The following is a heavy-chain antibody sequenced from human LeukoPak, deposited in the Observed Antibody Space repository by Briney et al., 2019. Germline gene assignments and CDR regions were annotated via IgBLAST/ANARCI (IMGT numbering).Heavy chain of an antibody. V-gene: IGHV1-8*01. Sequence: ASVKVSCMASGYTFTSYDINWVRQATGQGLEWMGWMNPNSGNTGYAQKFQGRVTMTRNTSISTAYMELSSLRSEDTAVYYCARGLRFLEWLESPYYYYYGMDVWGQGTTVTVSS. J-gene: IGHJ6*02. CDR2: MNPNSGNT. CDR3: ARGLRFLEWLESPYYYYYGMDV. D-gene: IGHD3-3*01. CDR1: GYTFTSYD.